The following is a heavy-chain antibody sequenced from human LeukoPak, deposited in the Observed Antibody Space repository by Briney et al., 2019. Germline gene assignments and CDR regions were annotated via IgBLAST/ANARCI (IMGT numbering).Heavy chain of an antibody. V-gene: IGHV3-30*02. CDR1: GFTFSSYG. CDR2: IRYDGSNK. Sequence: GGSLRLSCAASGFTFSSYGMHWVRQAPGKGLEWVAFIRYDGSNKYYADSVKGRFTISRDNSKNTLYLQMNSLRAEDTAVYYCAKGSEFYRDGYNSAYYWGQGTLVTVSS. CDR3: AKGSEFYRDGYNSAYY. D-gene: IGHD5-24*01. J-gene: IGHJ4*02.